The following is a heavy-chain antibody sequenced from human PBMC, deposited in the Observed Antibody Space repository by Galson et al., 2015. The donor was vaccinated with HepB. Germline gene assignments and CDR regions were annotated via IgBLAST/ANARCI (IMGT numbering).Heavy chain of an antibody. J-gene: IGHJ6*02. CDR2: ISAYNGYT. V-gene: IGHV1-18*01. Sequence: SVKVSCKASGYTFTSYGISWVRQAPGQGLEWMGWISAYNGYTDYAQKLQGRVTMTTDTSTSTAYMELRSLRSDDTAVYYCAREWGDIVVVPAAMCYHHYGMDVWGQGTTVTVSS. CDR1: GYTFTSYG. CDR3: AREWGDIVVVPAAMCYHHYGMDV. D-gene: IGHD2-2*01.